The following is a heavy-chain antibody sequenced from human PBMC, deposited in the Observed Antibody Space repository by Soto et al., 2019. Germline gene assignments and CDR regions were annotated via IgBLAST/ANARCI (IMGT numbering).Heavy chain of an antibody. CDR1: GFTFSSYA. CDR2: VSGSGGST. V-gene: IGHV3-23*01. J-gene: IGHJ4*02. D-gene: IGHD3-3*01. Sequence: GSLRLSCASSGFTFSSYAMSWVRQAPGKGLEWVSAVSGSGGSTYYADSVKGRFTISRDNSKNTLYLQMNSLRAEDTAVYYCAKDGPYYVFWGGYFDYGGRGPLVPVSS. CDR3: AKDGPYYVFWGGYFDY.